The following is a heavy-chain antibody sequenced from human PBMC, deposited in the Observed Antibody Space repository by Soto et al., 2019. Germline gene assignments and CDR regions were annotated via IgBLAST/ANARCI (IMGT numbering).Heavy chain of an antibody. CDR3: ARGIRRSIMPNSYYYGMDV. V-gene: IGHV1-69*12. CDR1: GGTFSSYA. D-gene: IGHD3-3*02. Sequence: QVQLVQSGAKVKKPGSSVKVSCKASGGTFSSYAISWVRQAPGQGLEWMGGIIPIFGTANYAQKFQGRVTITADESTSTAYMERSRMRSEDTAVYYCARGIRRSIMPNSYYYGMDVWGQGTTVTVSS. CDR2: IIPIFGTA. J-gene: IGHJ6*02.